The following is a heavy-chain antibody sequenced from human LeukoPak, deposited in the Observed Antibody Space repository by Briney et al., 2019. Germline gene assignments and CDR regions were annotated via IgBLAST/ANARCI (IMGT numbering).Heavy chain of an antibody. J-gene: IGHJ4*02. V-gene: IGHV3-23*01. CDR3: AKDLLSGYYPSPFDY. Sequence: PGGSLRLSCAASGFAFSSYGMHWVRQAPGKGLEWVSAISGSGGSTYYADSVKGRFTISRDNSKNTLSLQMNSLRAEDTAVYYCAKDLLSGYYPSPFDYWGQGTLVTVSS. CDR1: GFAFSSYG. CDR2: ISGSGGST. D-gene: IGHD3-22*01.